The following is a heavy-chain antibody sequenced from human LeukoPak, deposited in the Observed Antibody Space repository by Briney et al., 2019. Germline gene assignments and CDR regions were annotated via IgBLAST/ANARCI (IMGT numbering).Heavy chain of an antibody. Sequence: SETLSLTCTVSGGSISSYYWSWIRQPPGKGLEWIGYIYYSGSTNYNPSLKSRVTISVDTSKNQFSLKLSSVTAADTAVYYCARAGTVTTYWFDPWGQGTLVTVSS. D-gene: IGHD4-17*01. CDR1: GGSISSYY. V-gene: IGHV4-59*01. CDR3: ARAGTVTTYWFDP. CDR2: IYYSGST. J-gene: IGHJ5*02.